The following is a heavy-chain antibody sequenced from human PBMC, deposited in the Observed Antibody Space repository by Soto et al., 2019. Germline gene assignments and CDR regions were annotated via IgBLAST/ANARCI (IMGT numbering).Heavy chain of an antibody. D-gene: IGHD1-1*01. CDR2: INYSVST. Sequence: SDTLSLTCSFSVCSISSVTYFLSFIRQHPWNCLELIVYINYSVSTYYNASLRSRVTISVDTSKNQFSLKLSSVTSAETAVYYCARYINKEGWFEQWGKGNMVNVSS. CDR3: ARYINKEGWFEQ. V-gene: IGHV4-31*03. J-gene: IGHJ5*02. CDR1: VCSISSVTYF.